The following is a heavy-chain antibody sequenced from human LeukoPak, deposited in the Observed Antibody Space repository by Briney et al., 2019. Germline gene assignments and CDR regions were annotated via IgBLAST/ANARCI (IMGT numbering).Heavy chain of an antibody. CDR3: ARGEYYYDSSGPFGY. Sequence: GGSLRLSCAASGFTFSSYGMHWVRQAPGKGLEWVAVIWYDGSNKYYADSVKGRFTISRDNSKNTLYLQMNSLRAEDTAVNYCARGEYYYDSSGPFGYWGQGTLVTVSS. D-gene: IGHD3-22*01. CDR1: GFTFSSYG. CDR2: IWYDGSNK. V-gene: IGHV3-33*01. J-gene: IGHJ4*02.